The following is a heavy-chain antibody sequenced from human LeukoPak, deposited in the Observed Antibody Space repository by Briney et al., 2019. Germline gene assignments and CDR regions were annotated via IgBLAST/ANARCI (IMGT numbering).Heavy chain of an antibody. CDR3: ARDPLSIVVVPAAMGLDY. V-gene: IGHV1-2*02. J-gene: IGHJ4*02. D-gene: IGHD2-2*01. CDR2: TNPNSGGT. CDR1: GYTFTGYY. Sequence: ASVKVSCKASGYTFTGYYMHWVRQAPGQGLEWMGWTNPNSGGTNYAQKFQGRVTMTRDTSISTAYMELSRLRSDDTAVYYCARDPLSIVVVPAAMGLDYWGQGTLVTVSS.